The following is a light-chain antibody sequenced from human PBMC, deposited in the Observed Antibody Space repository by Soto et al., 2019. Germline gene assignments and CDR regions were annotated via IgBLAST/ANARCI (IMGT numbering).Light chain of an antibody. V-gene: IGLV1-44*01. CDR2: RNN. CDR1: TSNIGSSA. Sequence: QSVLTQPPSASGTPGQRVSISCSGSTSNIGSSAVNWYQQLPGTAPKLLIYRNNERASGVPDRFSGSKSGTSASLAISWLRSEDEAEYYCSAWDDSLDGRVFGGGTKRTFL. CDR3: SAWDDSLDGRV. J-gene: IGLJ3*02.